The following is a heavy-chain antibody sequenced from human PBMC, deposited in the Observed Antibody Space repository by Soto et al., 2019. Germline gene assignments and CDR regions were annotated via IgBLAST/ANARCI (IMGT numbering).Heavy chain of an antibody. J-gene: IGHJ4*02. V-gene: IGHV4-59*01. CDR3: ARVHGDPYYFDY. CDR2: IYYSGST. CDR1: GGSISSYY. D-gene: IGHD4-17*01. Sequence: SETLSLTCTVSGGSISSYYWSWVRQPPGKGLEWIGYIYYSGSTNYNPSLKSRVTISVDTSKNQFSLKLSSVTAADTAVYYCARVHGDPYYFDYWGQGTLVTVSS.